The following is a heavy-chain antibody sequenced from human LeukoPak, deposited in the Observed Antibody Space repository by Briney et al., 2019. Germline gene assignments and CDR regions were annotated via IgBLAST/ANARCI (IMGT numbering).Heavy chain of an antibody. CDR3: ARAPDIVVVPAAEDI. CDR2: INHSGST. J-gene: IGHJ3*02. V-gene: IGHV4-34*01. Sequence: SETLSLTYAVYGGSFSGYYWSWIRQPPGKGLEWIGEINHSGSTNYNPSLKSRVTISVDTSKNQFSLKLSSVTAADTAVYYCARAPDIVVVPAAEDIWGQGTMVTVSS. CDR1: GGSFSGYY. D-gene: IGHD2-2*01.